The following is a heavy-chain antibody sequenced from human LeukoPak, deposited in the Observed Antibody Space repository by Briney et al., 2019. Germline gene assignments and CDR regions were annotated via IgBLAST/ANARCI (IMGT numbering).Heavy chain of an antibody. CDR2: IYYSGST. CDR3: ARVISTRENYLDY. D-gene: IGHD1-1*01. Sequence: GSLRLSCAASGFTFSSSAMNWVRQAPGKGLEWIGYIYYSGSTNYNPSLKSRVTISVDTSKNHFSLKLSSVTAADTAVYYCARVISTRENYLDYWGQGTLVTVSS. V-gene: IGHV4-59*01. CDR1: GFTFSSSA. J-gene: IGHJ4*02.